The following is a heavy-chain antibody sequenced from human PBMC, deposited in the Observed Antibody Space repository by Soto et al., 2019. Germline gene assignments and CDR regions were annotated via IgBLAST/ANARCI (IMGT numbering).Heavy chain of an antibody. CDR3: ARENYGDYGHYYYGMDV. V-gene: IGHV3-30-3*01. J-gene: IGHJ6*02. CDR2: ISYDGSNK. CDR1: GFTFSSYA. Sequence: QVQLVESGGGVVQPGRSLRLSCAASGFTFSSYAMHWVRLAPGKGLEWVAVISYDGSNKYYADSVKGRFTISRDNSKNTLYLQMNSLRAEDTAVYYCARENYGDYGHYYYGMDVWGQGTTVTVSS. D-gene: IGHD4-17*01.